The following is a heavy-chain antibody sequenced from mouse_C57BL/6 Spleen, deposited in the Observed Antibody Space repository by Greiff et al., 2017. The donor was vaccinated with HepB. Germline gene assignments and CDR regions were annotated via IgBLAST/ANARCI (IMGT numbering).Heavy chain of an antibody. D-gene: IGHD1-1*01. CDR2: IDPSDSET. Sequence: QVQLQQPGAELVRPGSSVKLSCKASGYTFTSYWMHWVKQRPIQGLEWIGNIDPSDSETHYNQKFKDKATLTVDKSSSTAYMQLSSLTSEDSAVYYCARGGFIDYYGSSYDYAMDYWGQGTSVTVSS. V-gene: IGHV1-52*01. CDR3: ARGGFIDYYGSSYDYAMDY. J-gene: IGHJ4*01. CDR1: GYTFTSYW.